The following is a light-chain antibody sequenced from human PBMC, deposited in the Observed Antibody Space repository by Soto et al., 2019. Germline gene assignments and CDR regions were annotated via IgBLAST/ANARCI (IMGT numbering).Light chain of an antibody. J-gene: IGKJ1*01. Sequence: EILLTQSPVTLSLSPGQRATLSCRASQSVSSSYLACYQQKPGQAPRLLIYAASSRATGIPDRFSGSGSGTYSTLTISRLEPEDFAVYYCQRYGSSTTFGQGTKVDIK. CDR2: AAS. CDR3: QRYGSSTT. V-gene: IGKV3-20*01. CDR1: QSVSSSY.